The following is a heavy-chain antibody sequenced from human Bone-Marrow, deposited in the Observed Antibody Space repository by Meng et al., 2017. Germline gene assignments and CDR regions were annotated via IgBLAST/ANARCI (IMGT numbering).Heavy chain of an antibody. CDR3: AGDPSRDVGATDYYYYGMDV. V-gene: IGHV1-69*06. Sequence: SVKVSCKASGGTFSSYAISWVRQAPGQGLEWMGGIIPIFGTANYAQKFQGRVTITADKSTSTAYMELSSLRSEDTAVYYCAGDPSRDVGATDYYYYGMDVWGRGTTVTVSS. D-gene: IGHD1-26*01. CDR1: GGTFSSYA. J-gene: IGHJ6*02. CDR2: IIPIFGTA.